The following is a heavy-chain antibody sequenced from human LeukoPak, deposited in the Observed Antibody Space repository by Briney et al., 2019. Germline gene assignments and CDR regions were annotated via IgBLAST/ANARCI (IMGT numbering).Heavy chain of an antibody. V-gene: IGHV3-48*04. CDR3: ARDLGVDGVWGFDY. D-gene: IGHD2-8*01. J-gene: IGHJ4*02. CDR1: GFTFSSYS. Sequence: PGGSLRLSCAASGFTFSSYSMNWVRQAPGKGLEWVSYISSSSSTIYYADSVKGRFTISRDNAKNSLYLQMNSLRAEDTAVYYCARDLGVDGVWGFDYWGQGTLVTVSS. CDR2: ISSSSSTI.